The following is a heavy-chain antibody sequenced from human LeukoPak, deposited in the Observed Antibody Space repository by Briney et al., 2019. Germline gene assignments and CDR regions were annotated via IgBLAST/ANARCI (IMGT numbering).Heavy chain of an antibody. V-gene: IGHV4-59*01. CDR2: IYYSGST. D-gene: IGHD5-18*01. J-gene: IGHJ6*03. CDR3: ARTEESGYSYGYFGYYNYTDV. CDR1: GGSISSYY. Sequence: PSETLSLTCTVSGGSISSYYWSWIRQPPGKGLEYIGYIYYSGSTNYNPSLKSRVTISVDTSKNQFSLKLSSVTAADTAVYYCARTEESGYSYGYFGYYNYTDVWGKGTTVTVSS.